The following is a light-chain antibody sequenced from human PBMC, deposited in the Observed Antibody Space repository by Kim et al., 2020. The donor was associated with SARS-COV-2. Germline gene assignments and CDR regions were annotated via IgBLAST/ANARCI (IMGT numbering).Light chain of an antibody. Sequence: EVVMTQSPDTLSVSPGERVTLSCKASQNVGRSLAWYEEKPGQAPRLLIYGAFTRATGVPARFSGSGSGTDFTLTISSLQSEDFAVYYCQKYDKWPPYTFGQGNKLEIK. CDR3: QKYDKWPPYT. CDR1: QNVGRS. V-gene: IGKV3-15*01. J-gene: IGKJ2*01. CDR2: GAF.